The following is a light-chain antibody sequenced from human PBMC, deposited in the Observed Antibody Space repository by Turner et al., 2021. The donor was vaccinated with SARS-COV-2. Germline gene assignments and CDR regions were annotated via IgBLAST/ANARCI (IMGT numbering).Light chain of an antibody. J-gene: IGKJ5*01. CDR3: KQYNNWPT. V-gene: IGKV3-15*01. Sequence: EIVMTQSPATLSVSPGERATLSCRASQSVSSNLAWYQQKPGQAPRLLIYGASTRATGLPARFSGSGSGTEFTLTISSLQSEDFAVYSCKQYNNWPTFGQGTRLEIK. CDR2: GAS. CDR1: QSVSSN.